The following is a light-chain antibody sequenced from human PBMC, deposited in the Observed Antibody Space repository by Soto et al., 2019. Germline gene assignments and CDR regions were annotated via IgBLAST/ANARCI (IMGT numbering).Light chain of an antibody. CDR1: QGISSY. J-gene: IGKJ4*01. CDR2: AAS. V-gene: IGKV1-9*01. Sequence: DIQLTQSPSFLSASVGDRVTITCRASQGISSYLAWYQQKPGKAPKLLIDAASTLQSGVPSSFSGSGSGTEFTLTISSLQPEDFATYYCQQLNSYPLTFGGGTKVEIK. CDR3: QQLNSYPLT.